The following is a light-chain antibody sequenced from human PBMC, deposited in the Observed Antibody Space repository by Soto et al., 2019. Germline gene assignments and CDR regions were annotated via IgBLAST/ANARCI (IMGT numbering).Light chain of an antibody. Sequence: DIQMTQSPSTLSASVGDRVTITCRASQSINNWLAWYQQKPGKAPKLLIYKTSDLESGVPSRFSGSGSGTEFTLTISSVQPDDFATYYCQQYKSYPLTFGGGTKVDIK. CDR3: QQYKSYPLT. CDR1: QSINNW. J-gene: IGKJ4*01. CDR2: KTS. V-gene: IGKV1-5*03.